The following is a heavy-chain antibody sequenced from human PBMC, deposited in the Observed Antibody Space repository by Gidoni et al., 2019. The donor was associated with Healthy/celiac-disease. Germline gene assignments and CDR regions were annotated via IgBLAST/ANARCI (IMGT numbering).Heavy chain of an antibody. CDR3: ARDSRGTVAFDI. CDR2: RSSYNGNT. D-gene: IGHD1-1*01. J-gene: IGHJ3*02. CDR1: GYTLTSYG. Sequence: QVQLVQSGAEGKKPGASVKVSCQASGYTLTSYGISWVRQAPGQGLEWMGWRSSYNGNTNFAQKLQGRVTMTTDTSTSTAYMELRSLRSDDTAVYYCARDSRGTVAFDIWGQGTMVTVSS. V-gene: IGHV1-18*01.